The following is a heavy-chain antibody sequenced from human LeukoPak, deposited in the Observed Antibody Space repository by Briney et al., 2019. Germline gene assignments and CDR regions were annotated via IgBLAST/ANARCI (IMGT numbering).Heavy chain of an antibody. J-gene: IGHJ6*03. D-gene: IGHD1-1*01. CDR2: INPNSGGT. CDR1: GYTFTGYY. Sequence: ASVKVSCKASGYTFTGYYMHWVRQAPGQGLEWMGWINPNSGGTNYAQKFQGRVTMTWDTSISTGYMELSRLRSDDTAVYYCARDKQLDWAHYYYYYMDVWGKGTTVTVSS. CDR3: ARDKQLDWAHYYYYYMDV. V-gene: IGHV1-2*02.